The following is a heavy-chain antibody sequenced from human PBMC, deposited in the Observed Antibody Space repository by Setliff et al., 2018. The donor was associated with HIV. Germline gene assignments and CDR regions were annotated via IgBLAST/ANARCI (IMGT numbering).Heavy chain of an antibody. Sequence: SVKVSCKASGGTFSSYAISWVRQAPGQGLEWMGGIIPIFGTANYAQKFQGRVTITADESTSTAYMELSSLRSEDTAVDYCAGVDTAMVLRYNWFDPWGQGTLVTVSS. J-gene: IGHJ5*02. V-gene: IGHV1-69*13. CDR1: GGTFSSYA. D-gene: IGHD5-18*01. CDR3: AGVDTAMVLRYNWFDP. CDR2: IIPIFGTA.